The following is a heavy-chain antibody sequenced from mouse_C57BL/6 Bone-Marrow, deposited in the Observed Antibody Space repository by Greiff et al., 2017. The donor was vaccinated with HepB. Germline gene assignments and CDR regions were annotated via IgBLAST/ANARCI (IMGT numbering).Heavy chain of an antibody. CDR3: ARIYYYGTPYYYAMDY. Sequence: DVKLQESVAELVRPGASVKLSCTASGFNIKNTYMHWVKQRPEQGLEWIGRIDPANGNTKYAPKFQGKATITADTSSNTAYLQLSSLTSEDTAIYYCARIYYYGTPYYYAMDYWGQGTSVTVSS. CDR2: IDPANGNT. CDR1: GFNIKNTY. D-gene: IGHD1-1*01. V-gene: IGHV14-3*01. J-gene: IGHJ4*01.